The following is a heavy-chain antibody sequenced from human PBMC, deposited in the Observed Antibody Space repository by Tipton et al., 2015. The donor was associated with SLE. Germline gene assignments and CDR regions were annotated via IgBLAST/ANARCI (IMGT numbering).Heavy chain of an antibody. D-gene: IGHD5-18*01. CDR3: ARYNCGYSGAFAI. CDR1: AASIRSSAYQ. CDR2: MYYSDSN. Sequence: TLSLTCTVSAASIRSSAYQWGWIRQPPGKGLQWIATMYYSDSNYYNPSLKSRVSISVHTSKNQFSLRLRSGTAADTAVYYCARYNCGYSGAFAIWGQGTLVTVSS. J-gene: IGHJ3*02. V-gene: IGHV4-39*01.